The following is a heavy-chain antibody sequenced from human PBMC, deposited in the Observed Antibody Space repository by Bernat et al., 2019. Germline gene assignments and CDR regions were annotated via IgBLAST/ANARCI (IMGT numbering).Heavy chain of an antibody. CDR1: GGSISSSSYY. J-gene: IGHJ6*02. V-gene: IGHV4-39*01. CDR2: IYYSGST. Sequence: QLQLQESGPGLVKPSETLSLTCTVSGGSISSSSYYWGWIRQPPGKGLKWIGSIYYSGSTYYNPSLKSRVTISVDTSKNQFSLKLSSVTAADTAVYYCARRYCYYGMDVWGQGTTVTVSS. CDR3: ARRYCYYGMDV.